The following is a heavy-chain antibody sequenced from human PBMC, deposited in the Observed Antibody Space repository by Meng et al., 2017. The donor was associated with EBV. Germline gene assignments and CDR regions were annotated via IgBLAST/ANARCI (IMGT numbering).Heavy chain of an antibody. J-gene: IGHJ4*02. Sequence: QPHVPDAGPVLATPSEPRSLTCNASGRSTSSRMYYWGCVRQPRGKGLKWIGSIYYSGSTYCNPSLKSRVTISVDTSKNQFSLKLSSVTAADTAVYYCARHHHHSLFDYWGQGTLVTVSS. CDR2: IYYSGST. CDR3: ARHHHHSLFDY. D-gene: IGHD2-21*01. CDR1: GRSTSSRMYY. V-gene: IGHV4-39*01.